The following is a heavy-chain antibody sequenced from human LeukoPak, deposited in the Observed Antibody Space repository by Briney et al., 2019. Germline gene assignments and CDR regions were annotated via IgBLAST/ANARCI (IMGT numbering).Heavy chain of an antibody. Sequence: GGSLRLSCAASGFTFSSYAMSWVRQAPGKGLEWVSAISGSGGSTYYADSVKGRFTLSRDNSKNTLYLQMNSLRAEDTAVYYCAKGVWTDYTITHFDYWGQGTLVTVSS. CDR3: AKGVWTDYTITHFDY. CDR1: GFTFSSYA. CDR2: ISGSGGST. V-gene: IGHV3-23*01. D-gene: IGHD3/OR15-3a*01. J-gene: IGHJ4*02.